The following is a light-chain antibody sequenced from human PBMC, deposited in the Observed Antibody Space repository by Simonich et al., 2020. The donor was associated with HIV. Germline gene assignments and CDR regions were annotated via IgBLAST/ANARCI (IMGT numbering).Light chain of an antibody. J-gene: IGKJ2*01. CDR1: QSVSSSY. CDR2: DAS. V-gene: IGKV3-15*01. Sequence: EIVLTQSPGTLSLSPGARATLSCRASQSVSSSYLAWYQQNPGQAPRLLISDASTRATGFPARFSGSGSGTEFTLTISDMQSEDLAVYYCQQYDSWPYTFGQGTKVEIK. CDR3: QQYDSWPYT.